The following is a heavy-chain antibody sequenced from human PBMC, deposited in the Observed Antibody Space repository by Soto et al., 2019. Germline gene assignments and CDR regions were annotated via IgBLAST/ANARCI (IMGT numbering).Heavy chain of an antibody. J-gene: IGHJ5*02. D-gene: IGHD3-10*01. CDR1: GGSISSSSYY. V-gene: IGHV4-39*01. CDR3: ARLVGLLWFGELLRSGPNWFDP. Sequence: QLQLQESGPGLVKPSETLSLTCTVSGGSISSSSYYWGWIRQPPGKGLEWIGSIYYSGSTYYNPSLKSRVTISVDTSKNQFSLKLSSVTAADTAVYYCARLVGLLWFGELLRSGPNWFDPWGQGTLVTVSS. CDR2: IYYSGST.